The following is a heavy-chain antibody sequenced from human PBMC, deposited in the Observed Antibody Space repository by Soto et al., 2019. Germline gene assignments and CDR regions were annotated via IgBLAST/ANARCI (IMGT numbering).Heavy chain of an antibody. Sequence: QITLKESGPTLVKPTQTLTLTCTLSGFSLSTSGVGVGWIRQPPGKALEWLALIYWNDDKGYSPSLKRRVTITKDTSKTQVVLTMTNMDPLDTATYYCAHVTIWSLAYWGQGTLVTVSS. V-gene: IGHV2-5*01. CDR3: AHVTIWSLAY. CDR1: GFSLSTSGVG. J-gene: IGHJ4*02. CDR2: IYWNDDK. D-gene: IGHD2-2*01.